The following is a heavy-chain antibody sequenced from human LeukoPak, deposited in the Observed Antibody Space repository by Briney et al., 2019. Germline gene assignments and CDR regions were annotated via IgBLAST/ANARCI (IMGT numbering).Heavy chain of an antibody. Sequence: SETLSLTGTGSGDSISNSYWSWNWIRQPPGKVLEWIGYIYYTGSTEKNPSSNSRTNISLNTSNNQLSIRLNSVTAADTAVYFCARTRRGYTYGFPSRELLKAFDIWGQGTGVTVSS. CDR3: ARTRRGYTYGFPSRELLKAFDI. J-gene: IGHJ3*02. V-gene: IGHV4-59*01. CDR1: GDSISNSY. CDR2: IYYTGST. D-gene: IGHD5-18*01.